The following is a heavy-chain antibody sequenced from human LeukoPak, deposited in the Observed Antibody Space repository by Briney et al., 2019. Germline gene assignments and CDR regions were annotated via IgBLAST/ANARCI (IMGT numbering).Heavy chain of an antibody. J-gene: IGHJ4*02. CDR2: ISYDGSNK. CDR1: GFTFSSYA. V-gene: IGHV3-30-3*01. Sequence: PGGSLRLSCAASGFTFSSYAMHWVRQAPGKGLEWVAVISYDGSNKYYADSVKGRFTISRDNSKNTLYLQMNSLRAEDTAVYYCARTGVDIVAPVDYWGQGTLVTVSS. D-gene: IGHD5-12*01. CDR3: ARTGVDIVAPVDY.